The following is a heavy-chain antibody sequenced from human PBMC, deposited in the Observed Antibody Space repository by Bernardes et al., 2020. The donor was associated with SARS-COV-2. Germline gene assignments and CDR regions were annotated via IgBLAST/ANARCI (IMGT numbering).Heavy chain of an antibody. J-gene: IGHJ6*02. Sequence: ASVKVSCKASGYTFTGYYMHWVRQAPGQGLEWMGLINPKSRGTNHTQQFQGRVTLTRDTSISTAYMELSRLRSDDTAVYYCARVGKGYCSGGSCPHRGGHYYYYGMDVWGQGTTVTVSS. V-gene: IGHV1-2*02. D-gene: IGHD2-15*01. CDR2: INPKSRGT. CDR3: ARVGKGYCSGGSCPHRGGHYYYYGMDV. CDR1: GYTFTGYY.